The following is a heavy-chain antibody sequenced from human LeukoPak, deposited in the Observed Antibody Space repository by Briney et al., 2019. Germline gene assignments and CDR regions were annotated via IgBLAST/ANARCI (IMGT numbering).Heavy chain of an antibody. CDR3: ASPYYYDGSGFYGDAFDV. CDR1: GGSISSGDYY. J-gene: IGHJ3*01. V-gene: IGHV4-30-4*01. CDR2: IYYSGST. D-gene: IGHD3-22*01. Sequence: SETLSLTCTDSGGSISSGDYYWSWIRQASGKGLEWIGYIYYSGSTYYNPSLKIRVTISIDTSKNQFSLKLNSVTAADTAVYYCASPYYYDGSGFYGDAFDVWGQGTMVTVSS.